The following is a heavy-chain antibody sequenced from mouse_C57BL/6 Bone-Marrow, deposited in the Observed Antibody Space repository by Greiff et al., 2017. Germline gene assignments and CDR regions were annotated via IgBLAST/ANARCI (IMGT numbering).Heavy chain of an antibody. CDR3: TRMKNYYCSLDY. J-gene: IGHJ2*01. CDR1: GFSLSTFGMG. V-gene: IGHV8-8*01. D-gene: IGHD1-1*01. CDR2: IWWDDDK. Sequence: QVTLKVCGPGILQPSQTLSLTCSFSGFSLSTFGMGVGWIRQPSGKGLEWLAHIWWDDDKYYNPALKSRLTSSKDTSKNQVFLKIANVDTADTATHYCTRMKNYYCSLDYWGQGTTRTVSS.